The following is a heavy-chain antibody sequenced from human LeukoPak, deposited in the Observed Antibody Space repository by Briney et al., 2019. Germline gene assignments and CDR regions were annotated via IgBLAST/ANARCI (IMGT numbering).Heavy chain of an antibody. CDR2: IRQDGSEK. J-gene: IGHJ3*01. CDR3: ARAGYYGDDAFDL. V-gene: IGHV3-7*01. D-gene: IGHD2/OR15-2a*01. CDR1: GFTFGDYA. Sequence: GGSLRLSCAASGFTFGDYAMSWVRQAPGKGLEWVANIRQDGSEKYYVDSVKGRLTISRDNAKNSLYLQMNSLRAEDTGIYYCARAGYYGDDAFDLWGQGTMVTVSS.